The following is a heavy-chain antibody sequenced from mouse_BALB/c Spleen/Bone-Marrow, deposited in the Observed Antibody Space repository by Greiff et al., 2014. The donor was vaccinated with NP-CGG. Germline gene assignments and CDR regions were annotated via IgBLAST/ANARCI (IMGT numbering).Heavy chain of an antibody. CDR3: ARNHRAYYFDY. D-gene: IGHD3-1*01. Sequence: QVQLQQPGPGLVQPSQSLSITCTVSGFSLSSYGVHWVCQSPGKGLEWLGVIWSGGSTDYSAAFISRLTISKDNSKSQVFFKMTSLQANDTAIYYCARNHRAYYFDYWGQGTTLTVSS. V-gene: IGHV2-2*02. CDR1: GFSLSSYG. CDR2: IWSGGST. J-gene: IGHJ2*01.